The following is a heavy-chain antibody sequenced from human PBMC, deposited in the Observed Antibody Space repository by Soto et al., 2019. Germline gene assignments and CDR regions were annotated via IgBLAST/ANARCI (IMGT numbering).Heavy chain of an antibody. CDR1: GGSISSGDSY. CDR2: IYYSGST. CDR3: ARDRNYYGSGSRQQYFDY. D-gene: IGHD3-10*01. V-gene: IGHV4-30-4*01. J-gene: IGHJ4*02. Sequence: QVQLQESGPGLVKPSQTLSLTCTVSGGSISSGDSYWSWIRQPPGKGLEWIGYIYYSGSTYYNSSLKGRLTISVDTSKNQFSLKLSSVTAADTAVYYCARDRNYYGSGSRQQYFDYWGQGTLVTVSS.